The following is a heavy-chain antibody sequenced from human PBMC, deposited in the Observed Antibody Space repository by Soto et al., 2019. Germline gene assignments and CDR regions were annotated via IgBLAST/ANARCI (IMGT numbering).Heavy chain of an antibody. CDR2: ISYDGSNK. CDR3: AKDLIRIAAAGSALV. J-gene: IGHJ4*02. D-gene: IGHD6-13*01. V-gene: IGHV3-30*18. CDR1: GFTFSSYG. Sequence: GGSLRVSCAASGFTFSSYGMHWGRQAPGKGLEWVAVISYDGSNKYYADSVKGRFTISRDNSKNTLYLQMNSLRAEDTAVYYCAKDLIRIAAAGSALVWGQGTLVTVSS.